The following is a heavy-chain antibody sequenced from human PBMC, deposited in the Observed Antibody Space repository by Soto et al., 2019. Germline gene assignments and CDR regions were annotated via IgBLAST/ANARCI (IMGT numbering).Heavy chain of an antibody. D-gene: IGHD3-16*01. V-gene: IGHV3-48*02. Sequence: EVQLVESGGGLVQPGGSLKLSCAVSGFTFSSHAMNWIRQAPGKGLEWVAYIHGTRSIIYYADSVKGRFTISRDNAKNSLYLQMDSLRDEDTALYYCARDARNADYDYWGQGTLVTVSS. CDR3: ARDARNADYDY. CDR2: IHGTRSII. CDR1: GFTFSSHA. J-gene: IGHJ4*02.